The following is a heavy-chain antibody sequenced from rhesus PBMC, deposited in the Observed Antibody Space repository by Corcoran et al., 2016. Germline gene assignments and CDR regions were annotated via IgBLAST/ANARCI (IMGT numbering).Heavy chain of an antibody. J-gene: IGHJ4*01. CDR1: GGSISSGYYY. CDR3: ARGEYSNYFDY. Sequence: QVQLQESGPGLVKPSETLSLTCAVSGGSISSGYYYWSWIRQPPGKGLEWIGYITYSGSTSYNPALKSRVTISRDTSKNQFSLKLSSVTAADTAVYYCARGEYSNYFDYWGQGVLVTVSS. CDR2: ITYSGST. D-gene: IGHD4-23*01. V-gene: IGHV4-122*02.